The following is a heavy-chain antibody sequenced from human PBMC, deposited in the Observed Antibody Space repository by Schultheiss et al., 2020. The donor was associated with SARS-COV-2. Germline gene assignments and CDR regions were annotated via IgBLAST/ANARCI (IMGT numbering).Heavy chain of an antibody. V-gene: IGHV1-8*01. Sequence: ASVKVSCKAPGYTFTSYDINWVRQATGQGLEWMGWMNPNSGNTGYAQKFQGRVTMTRNTSISTAYMELSSLRSEDTAVYYCARTTTVTRKRYYYYGMDVWGQGTTVTVSS. J-gene: IGHJ6*02. CDR1: GYTFTSYD. CDR2: MNPNSGNT. D-gene: IGHD4-17*01. CDR3: ARTTTVTRKRYYYYGMDV.